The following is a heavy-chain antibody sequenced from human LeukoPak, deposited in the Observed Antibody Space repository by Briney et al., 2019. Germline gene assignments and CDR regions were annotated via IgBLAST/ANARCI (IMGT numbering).Heavy chain of an antibody. D-gene: IGHD2-21*02. CDR1: GGTFISYA. Sequence: SVKVSCKASGGTFISYAISWVRQAPGQGLEWMGGIIPIFGTANYAQKFQGRVTITADESTSTAYMELSSLRSEDTAVYYCARPAYCGGDCSSGYFDYWGQGTLVTVSS. J-gene: IGHJ4*02. V-gene: IGHV1-69*13. CDR2: IIPIFGTA. CDR3: ARPAYCGGDCSSGYFDY.